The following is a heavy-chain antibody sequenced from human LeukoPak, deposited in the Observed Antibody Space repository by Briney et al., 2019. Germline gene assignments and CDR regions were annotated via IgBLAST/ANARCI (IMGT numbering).Heavy chain of an antibody. CDR3: AKDRPYGYSSGWYRGGDAFDI. Sequence: GGSLRLSCAASGFAVSSNYMSWVRQAPGKGLEWVSVIYSGGSTYYADSVKGRFTISRDNSKNTLYLQMNSLRAEDTAVYYCAKDRPYGYSSGWYRGGDAFDIWGQGTMVTVSS. D-gene: IGHD6-19*01. V-gene: IGHV3-53*01. CDR2: IYSGGST. J-gene: IGHJ3*02. CDR1: GFAVSSNY.